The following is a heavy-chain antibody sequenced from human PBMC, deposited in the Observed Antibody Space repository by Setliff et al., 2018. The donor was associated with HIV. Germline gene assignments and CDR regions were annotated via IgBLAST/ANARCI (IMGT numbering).Heavy chain of an antibody. J-gene: IGHJ6*03. V-gene: IGHV4-61*02. CDR1: GGSISSGNYY. Sequence: SETLSLTCTVSGGSISSGNYYWSRIRQPAGKGLEWIGRIYTSGSTNYNPSLKSRVTISLDTSKNQFSLNLSSVTAADTAVYYCARRSPGGGYYMDVWGKGTTVTVSS. CDR3: ARRSPGGGYYMDV. D-gene: IGHD3-16*01. CDR2: IYTSGST.